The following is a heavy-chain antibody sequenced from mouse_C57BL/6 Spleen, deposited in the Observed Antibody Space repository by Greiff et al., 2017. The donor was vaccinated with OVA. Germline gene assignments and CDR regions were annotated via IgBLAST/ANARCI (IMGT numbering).Heavy chain of an antibody. CDR1: GYTFTSYW. CDR2: INPSNGGT. Sequence: VQLQQPGTELVKPGASVKLSCKASGYTFTSYWMHWVKQRPGQGLEWIGNINPSNGGTNYNEKFKSKATLTVDKSSSTAYLQLSSLTSEDSAVYDCSRFLFITTVVATDFDVWGTGTTVTVSS. J-gene: IGHJ1*03. D-gene: IGHD1-1*01. CDR3: SRFLFITTVVATDFDV. V-gene: IGHV1-53*01.